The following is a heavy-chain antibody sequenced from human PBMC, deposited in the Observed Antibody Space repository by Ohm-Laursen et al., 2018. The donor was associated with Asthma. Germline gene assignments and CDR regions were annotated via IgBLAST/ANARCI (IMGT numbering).Heavy chain of an antibody. J-gene: IGHJ4*02. CDR2: GGSYYDGGLK. V-gene: IGHV3-30*03. CDR1: RFTFRSYG. CDR3: ARDVMEWYLPAFDF. D-gene: IGHD3-3*01. Sequence: SLRLSCAASRFTFRSYGMHWVRQAPGKGLEWVAVGGSYYDGGLKYYADSVNGRFTVSRDDSKNTLYLQMNSLRPDDTAVYYCARDVMEWYLPAFDFWGQGTLVTVSS.